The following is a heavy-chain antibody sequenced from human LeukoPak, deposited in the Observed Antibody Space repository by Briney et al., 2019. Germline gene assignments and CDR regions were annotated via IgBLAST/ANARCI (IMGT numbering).Heavy chain of an antibody. CDR1: GGSISSGVYY. CDR3: AREGLQEHAFDI. CDR2: ISKGGST. V-gene: IGHV4-31*03. Sequence: SQTLSLTCTVSGGSISSGVYYWTWIRQHPGKGLEWIGYISKGGSTLYKPSLKSRVTTSVETSKNQFSLKLSSVTAADTAVYYWAREGLQEHAFDIWGQGTMVTVSS. J-gene: IGHJ3*02. D-gene: IGHD4-11*01.